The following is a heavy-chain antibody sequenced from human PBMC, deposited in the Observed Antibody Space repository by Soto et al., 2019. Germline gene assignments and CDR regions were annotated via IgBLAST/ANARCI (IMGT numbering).Heavy chain of an antibody. CDR2: VNEDGSEK. CDR3: ARGITMIGKAFDI. Sequence: EVQLVESGGGLVQPGGSLRLSCAASGLTFSNYYMSWVRQAQGKGLEWVANVNEDGSEKYYVDSVKGRFTVSRDNARNSLYLQMNSLRAEDTAVYYCARGITMIGKAFDIWGQGTMVTVSS. V-gene: IGHV3-7*01. CDR1: GLTFSNYY. J-gene: IGHJ3*02. D-gene: IGHD3-22*01.